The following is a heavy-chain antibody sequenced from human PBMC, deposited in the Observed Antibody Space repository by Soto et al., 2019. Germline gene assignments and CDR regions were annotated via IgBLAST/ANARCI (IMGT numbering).Heavy chain of an antibody. V-gene: IGHV1-69*12. CDR1: GGTFSSYG. CDR2: PIPNFGTA. D-gene: IGHD3-22*01. Sequence: QVQLVQSGAEVKKPGSSVKVSCKASGGTFSSYGISWVRKAPGQGLEWMGGPIPNFGTAHDALKFQGRVTISADESTSTAYMELSSLRYEDTAVYYCARIRSDSSSYYLDYWGQGTPVTVSS. CDR3: ARIRSDSSSYYLDY. J-gene: IGHJ4*02.